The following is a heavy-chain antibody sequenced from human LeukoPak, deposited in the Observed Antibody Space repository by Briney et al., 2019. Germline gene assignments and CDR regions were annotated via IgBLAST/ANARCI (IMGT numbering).Heavy chain of an antibody. D-gene: IGHD3-16*01. V-gene: IGHV4-38-2*02. CDR3: ARELKLSLWYFDL. J-gene: IGHJ2*01. CDR2: IYHSGST. CDR1: GYSISSGYY. Sequence: KPSETLSLTCTVSGYSISSGYYWGWIRQPPGKGLEWIGSIYHSGSTYYNPSLKSRVTISVDTSKNQFSLKLSSVTAADTAVYYCARELKLSLWYFDLWGRGTLVTVSS.